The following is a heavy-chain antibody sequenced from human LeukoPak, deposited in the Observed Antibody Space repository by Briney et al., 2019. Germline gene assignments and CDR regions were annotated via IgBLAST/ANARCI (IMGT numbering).Heavy chain of an antibody. V-gene: IGHV3-7*01. CDR1: GFSFSSYS. J-gene: IGHJ6*03. D-gene: IGHD3-10*01. Sequence: GGSLRLSCVASGFSFSSYSMNWVRQAPGRGLEWVANIKPDGSDKYYVDSVKGRFTISRDNAKNSLYLQMNSLRAEDTAVYYCARAGSYGSGSYYNRNYYYYYYMDVWGKGTTVTVSS. CDR2: IKPDGSDK. CDR3: ARAGSYGSGSYYNRNYYYYYYMDV.